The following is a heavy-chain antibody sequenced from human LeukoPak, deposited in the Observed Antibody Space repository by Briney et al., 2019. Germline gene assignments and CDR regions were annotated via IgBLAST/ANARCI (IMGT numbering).Heavy chain of an antibody. J-gene: IGHJ4*02. CDR3: AKDFGRRWLTYYFDY. V-gene: IGHV3-30*04. CDR2: ISYDGSNK. D-gene: IGHD5-24*01. CDR1: GFTFSSYA. Sequence: GGSLRLSCAASGFTFSSYAMHWVRQAPGKGLEWVAVISYDGSNKYYADSVKGRFTISRDNSKNTLYLQMNSLRAEDTAVYYCAKDFGRRWLTYYFDYWGQGTLVTVSS.